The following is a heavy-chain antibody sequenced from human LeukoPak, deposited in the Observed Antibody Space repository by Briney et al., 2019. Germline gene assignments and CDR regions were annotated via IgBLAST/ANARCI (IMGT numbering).Heavy chain of an antibody. CDR1: GSRFTSLW. CDR3: ARHVASSTWSTFDY. J-gene: IGHJ4*02. CDR2: IYPGDSQI. V-gene: IGHV5-51*01. D-gene: IGHD6-13*01. Sequence: GGSLQISCKGSGSRFTSLWIGWARRPPEEGLEGMGIIYPGDSQIKYSSSFEGQVTISVDKSISTAYLQWSSLKASDTAIYYCARHVASSTWSTFDYWGQGTPVTVSS.